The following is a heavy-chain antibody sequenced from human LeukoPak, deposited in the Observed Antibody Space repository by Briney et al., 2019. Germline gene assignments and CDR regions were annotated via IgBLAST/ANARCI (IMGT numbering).Heavy chain of an antibody. CDR3: ARGYYFDY. CDR1: GFSFSTYS. V-gene: IGHV3-48*02. CDR2: ISGSSTTI. J-gene: IGHJ4*02. Sequence: QPGGSLRRSCAASGFSFSTYSMNWVRQAPGKGLEWVSYISGSSTTIYYADSVKGRFTISRDNAKSSLFLQMNSLRDEDTAVYSCARGYYFDYWGQGTLVTVSS.